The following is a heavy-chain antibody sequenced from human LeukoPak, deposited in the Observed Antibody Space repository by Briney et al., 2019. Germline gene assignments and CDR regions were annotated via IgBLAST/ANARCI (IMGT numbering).Heavy chain of an antibody. D-gene: IGHD6-13*01. CDR3: ASRMGVDSSSWYGAFDI. CDR1: VGTFRRYA. Sequence: SYSTSVGTFRRYAISWVRQSPGQGLEWMGGIIPIFGTANYAQKFQGRVTITADKSTSTAYMELSSLRSEDTAVYYCASRMGVDSSSWYGAFDIWGQGTMVTVSS. CDR2: IIPIFGTA. J-gene: IGHJ3*02. V-gene: IGHV1-69*06.